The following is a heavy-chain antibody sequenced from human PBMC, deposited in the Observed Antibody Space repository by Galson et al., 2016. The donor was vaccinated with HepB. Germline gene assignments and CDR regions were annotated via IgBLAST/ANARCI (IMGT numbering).Heavy chain of an antibody. CDR2: IWHDGSNK. CDR3: ARARFYDNSGYNPLSFNY. V-gene: IGHV3-33*01. D-gene: IGHD3-22*01. CDR1: GFTFRSYG. Sequence: SLRLSCAASGFTFRSYGMHWVRQAPGKGLEWVAVIWHDGSNKYYTDSVKGRFTISRDNSKNTLYLQVNSLRAEDTAIYYCARARFYDNSGYNPLSFNYWGQGTLVIVSS. J-gene: IGHJ4*02.